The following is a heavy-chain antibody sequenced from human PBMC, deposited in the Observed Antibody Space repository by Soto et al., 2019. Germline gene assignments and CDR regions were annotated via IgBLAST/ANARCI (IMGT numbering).Heavy chain of an antibody. CDR3: ARVAGGGVILYGLDIDY. V-gene: IGHV3-30-3*01. D-gene: IGHD3-16*01. J-gene: IGHJ4*02. CDR2: ISYDGSNK. Sequence: PGGSLRLSCAASGFTFSSYAMHWVRQAPGKGLEWVAVISYDGSNKYYADSVKGRFTISRDNSKNTLYLQMNSLRAEDTAVYYCARVAGGGVILYGLDIDYWGQGTLVTVYS. CDR1: GFTFSSYA.